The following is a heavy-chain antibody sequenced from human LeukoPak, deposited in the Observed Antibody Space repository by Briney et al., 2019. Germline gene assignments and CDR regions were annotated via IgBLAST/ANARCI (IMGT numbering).Heavy chain of an antibody. V-gene: IGHV1-8*01. D-gene: IGHD7-27*01. J-gene: IGHJ4*02. CDR3: ARGPPNWGYDY. Sequence: ASVKVSCKASGYTFTSYDFNWVRQATGQRPEWMGWMSPNSGDTGYAQKFQDRVTMTRNTSISAAYMELSSLRSDDTAVYYCARGPPNWGYDYWGPGTLVTVSS. CDR2: MSPNSGDT. CDR1: GYTFTSYD.